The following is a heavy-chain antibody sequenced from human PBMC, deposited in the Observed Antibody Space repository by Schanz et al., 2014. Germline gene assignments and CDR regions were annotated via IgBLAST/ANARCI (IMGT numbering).Heavy chain of an antibody. Sequence: QVQLVESGGGVVQPGGSLRLSCAASGFIFSNYGMHWVRQAPGKGLEWVAVIWSDGSGKYYADSVKGRFTISRDSPKNTLYLQMNSLRAEDTALYYCARDAGPYYDNSMDVWGQGTTVIVSS. CDR1: GFIFSNYG. CDR2: IWSDGSGK. V-gene: IGHV3-33*01. J-gene: IGHJ6*02. D-gene: IGHD3-9*01. CDR3: ARDAGPYYDNSMDV.